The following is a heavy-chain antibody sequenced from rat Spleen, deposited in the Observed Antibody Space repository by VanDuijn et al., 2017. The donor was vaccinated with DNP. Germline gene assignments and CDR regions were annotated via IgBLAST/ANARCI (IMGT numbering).Heavy chain of an antibody. CDR1: GHSITNSYR. Sequence: EVQLQESGPGLVKPSQSLSLTCSVTGHSITNSYRWNWIRKFPGNKLEWMGYINSAGNTRYNPSLKSRISLTRDTSKNQFFLQANSVTADDTATYYCASTQFSGDVNWFADWGQGTLVTVSS. CDR3: ASTQFSGDVNWFAD. J-gene: IGHJ3*01. D-gene: IGHD1-1*01. CDR2: INSAGNT. V-gene: IGHV3-3*01.